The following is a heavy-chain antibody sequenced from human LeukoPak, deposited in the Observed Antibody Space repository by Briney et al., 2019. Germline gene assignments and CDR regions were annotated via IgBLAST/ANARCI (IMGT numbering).Heavy chain of an antibody. J-gene: IGHJ6*02. CDR3: CDGMDV. V-gene: IGHV3-23*01. CDR1: GFIFGNYY. CDR2: INGTGSTT. Sequence: GGSLRLSCEASGFIFGNYYMSWLRQAPGKGLKWVAAINGTGSTTYHADSVKGRFTISRDNSKNTLYLQMNSLRSEDTATYYCCDGMDVWGQGTTVAVSS.